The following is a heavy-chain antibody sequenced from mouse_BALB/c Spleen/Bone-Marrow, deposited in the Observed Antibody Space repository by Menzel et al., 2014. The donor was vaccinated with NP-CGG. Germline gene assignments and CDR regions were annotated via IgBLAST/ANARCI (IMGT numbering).Heavy chain of an antibody. CDR2: INPSSGYT. CDR3: ARESLYGSNYY. Sequence: LVESGAELARPGASVKMSCKASGYTFTSYTMHWVKQRPGQGLEWIGYINPSSGYTNYNQKFKDKATLTADESSSTAYMQLSSLTSEDSAVYYCARESLYGSNYYWGQGTTLTVSS. D-gene: IGHD1-1*01. V-gene: IGHV1-4*01. J-gene: IGHJ2*01. CDR1: GYTFTSYT.